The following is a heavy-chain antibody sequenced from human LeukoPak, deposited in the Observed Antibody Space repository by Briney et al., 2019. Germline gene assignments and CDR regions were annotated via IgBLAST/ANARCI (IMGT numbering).Heavy chain of an antibody. V-gene: IGHV1-69*04. J-gene: IGHJ6*03. Sequence: ASVKVSCKASGGTFSSYAISWVRQAPGQGREWMGRIIPILGIANYAQKFQGRVTITADKSTSTAYMELSSLRSEDTAVYYCARGRFWGDYYYYYMDVWGKGTPVTVSS. CDR3: ARGRFWGDYYYYYMDV. CDR2: IIPILGIA. D-gene: IGHD3-16*01. CDR1: GGTFSSYA.